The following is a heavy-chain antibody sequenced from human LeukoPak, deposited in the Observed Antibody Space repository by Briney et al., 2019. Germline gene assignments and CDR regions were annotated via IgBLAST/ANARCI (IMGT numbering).Heavy chain of an antibody. CDR3: TKYALN. J-gene: IGHJ4*02. CDR2: ISVTVNST. CDR1: GFTFSSSV. V-gene: IGHV3-23*01. Sequence: GGSLRLSCAASGFTFSSSVMTWVRRLPGKGLEWVASISVTVNSTFYGDSVKGRFTISRDNFKNTLYLQMDSLTAEDTAVYYCTKYALNWGQGTLVSVSS.